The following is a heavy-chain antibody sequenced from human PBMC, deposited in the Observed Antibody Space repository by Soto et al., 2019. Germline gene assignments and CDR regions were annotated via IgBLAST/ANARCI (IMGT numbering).Heavy chain of an antibody. CDR2: IGTAGDT. J-gene: IGHJ4*02. V-gene: IGHV3-13*01. D-gene: IGHD6-19*01. Sequence: GGSLRLSCAASGFTFSSYDMHWVRQATGKGLEWVSAIGTAGDTYYPGSVKGRFTISRENAKNSLYLQMNSLRAEDTAVYYCARAPPRYSSGWYAPYYFDYWGQGTLVTVSS. CDR3: ARAPPRYSSGWYAPYYFDY. CDR1: GFTFSSYD.